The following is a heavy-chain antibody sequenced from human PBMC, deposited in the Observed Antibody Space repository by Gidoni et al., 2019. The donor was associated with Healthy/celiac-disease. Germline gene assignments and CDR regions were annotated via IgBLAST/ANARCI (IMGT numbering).Heavy chain of an antibody. CDR2: INHSGST. CDR3: SLGILSARQYGMDV. V-gene: IGHV4-34*01. CDR1: GGSFSGFY. D-gene: IGHD6-6*01. Sequence: QVQLQQWGAGLLKPSKTLSLTCAVYGGSFSGFYWSWIRQPPGKGLEWIGEINHSGSTNYNPSLKSRVTISVDTSKKQFSLKLNSVTAADTAVYYCSLGILSARQYGMDVWGQGTTVTVSS. J-gene: IGHJ6*02.